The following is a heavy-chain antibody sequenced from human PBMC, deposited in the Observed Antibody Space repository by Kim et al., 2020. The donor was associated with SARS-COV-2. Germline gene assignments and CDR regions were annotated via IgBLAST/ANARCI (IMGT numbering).Heavy chain of an antibody. D-gene: IGHD5-12*01. Sequence: SPSFQGHVTISADKSISTAYLQWSSLKASDTAMYYCARQTIVATTRFDPWGQGTLVTVSS. V-gene: IGHV5-10-1*01. J-gene: IGHJ5*02. CDR3: ARQTIVATTRFDP.